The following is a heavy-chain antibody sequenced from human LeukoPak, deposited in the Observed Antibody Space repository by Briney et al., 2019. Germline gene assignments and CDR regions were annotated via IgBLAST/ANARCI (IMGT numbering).Heavy chain of an antibody. CDR2: ISSSGSTI. CDR1: GFTFSDYY. V-gene: IGHV3-11*01. CDR3: AKSVVAATRNPWFDP. D-gene: IGHD2-15*01. Sequence: GGSLRLSCAASGFTFSDYYMSWIRQAPGKGLEWVSYISSSGSTIYYADSVKGRFTISRDNSKNTLYLQMNSLRAEDTAVYYCAKSVVAATRNPWFDPQGQGTLVTVSS. J-gene: IGHJ5*02.